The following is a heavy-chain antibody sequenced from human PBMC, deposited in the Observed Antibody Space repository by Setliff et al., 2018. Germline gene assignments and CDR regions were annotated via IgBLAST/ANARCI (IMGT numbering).Heavy chain of an antibody. J-gene: IGHJ4*02. CDR2: ISASNGKT. Sequence: ASVKVSCKASGYTFTNFGISWVRQAPEKGLEWMGWISASNGKTNYAQKFQGRVTLTRDTSISTSYMELKSLTSDDTAVYFCARLGAIPEPGTGVLQWGQGTLVTVSS. CDR3: ARLGAIPEPGTGVLQ. D-gene: IGHD2-2*02. V-gene: IGHV1-18*01. CDR1: GYTFTNFG.